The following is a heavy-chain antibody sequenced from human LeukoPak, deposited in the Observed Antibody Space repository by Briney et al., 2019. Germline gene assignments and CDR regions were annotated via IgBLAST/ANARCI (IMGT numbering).Heavy chain of an antibody. Sequence: PGGSLRLSCAASGFTSSSYGMHWVRQAPGKGLEWVAVISYDGSNKYYADSVKGRFTISRDNSKNTLYLQMNSLRAEDTAVYYCAKDRVGGIMITFGGVIADWGQGTLVTVSS. V-gene: IGHV3-30*18. CDR3: AKDRVGGIMITFGGVIAD. CDR2: ISYDGSNK. CDR1: GFTSSSYG. J-gene: IGHJ4*02. D-gene: IGHD3-16*02.